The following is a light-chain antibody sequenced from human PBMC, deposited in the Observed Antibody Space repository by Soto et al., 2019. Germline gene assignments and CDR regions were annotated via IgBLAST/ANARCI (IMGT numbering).Light chain of an antibody. J-gene: IGLJ3*02. Sequence: QSVLTQPPSASGTPGQRVTISCSGSSSNIGSNTVNWYQQLPGTAPKLLIYSNNQRPSGVPDRSSGSRSGTSASLAISGLQSEDEGDYYCAAWDDSLNGRGVFGGGTKVTVL. CDR2: SNN. CDR3: AAWDDSLNGRGV. CDR1: SSNIGSNT. V-gene: IGLV1-44*01.